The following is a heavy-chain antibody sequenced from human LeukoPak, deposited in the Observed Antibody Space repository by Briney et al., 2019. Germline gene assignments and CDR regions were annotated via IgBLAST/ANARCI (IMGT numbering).Heavy chain of an antibody. CDR2: ISYDGSNK. D-gene: IGHD5-12*01. Sequence: PGGSLRLSCAASGFTFSSYAMPWVRQAPGKGLEWVAVISYDGSNKYYADSVKGRFTISRDNSKNTLYLRMNSLRAEDTAVYYCAREGVRDGYNFAFDYWGQGTLVTVSS. V-gene: IGHV3-30-3*01. J-gene: IGHJ4*02. CDR1: GFTFSSYA. CDR3: AREGVRDGYNFAFDY.